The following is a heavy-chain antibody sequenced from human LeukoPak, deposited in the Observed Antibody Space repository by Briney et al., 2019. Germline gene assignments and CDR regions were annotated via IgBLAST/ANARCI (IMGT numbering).Heavy chain of an antibody. CDR1: GFTFSDSY. D-gene: IGHD3-16*01. J-gene: IGHJ4*02. CDR2: ISDSADTI. V-gene: IGHV3-11*01. Sequence: GGSLRLSCAASGFTFSDSYMSWIRQVPGKGLEWISYISDSADTIYYADSVKGRFTISRDNAKNSLYLQMNSLRAEDTAVYYCAREGGDWGEGYFDYWGQGTLVTVSS. CDR3: AREGGDWGEGYFDY.